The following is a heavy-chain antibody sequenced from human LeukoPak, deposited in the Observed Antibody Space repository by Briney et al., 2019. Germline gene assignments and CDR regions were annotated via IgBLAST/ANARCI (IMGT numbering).Heavy chain of an antibody. V-gene: IGHV4-4*07. Sequence: SETLSLTCTVSGGSISGYYWSWIRQPAGKGLEWIGRIYTSGGTNYNPSLKSRVTISVDTSKNQFSLKLSSVTAADTAVYYCARGRLHQNDYWGQGTLVTVSS. D-gene: IGHD4-11*01. CDR3: ARGRLHQNDY. J-gene: IGHJ4*02. CDR2: IYTSGGT. CDR1: GGSISGYY.